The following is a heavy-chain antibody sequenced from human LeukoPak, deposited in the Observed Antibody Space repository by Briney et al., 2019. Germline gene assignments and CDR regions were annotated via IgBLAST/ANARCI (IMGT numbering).Heavy chain of an antibody. CDR1: GGTFSSYA. V-gene: IGHV1-69*13. CDR2: IIPIFGTA. J-gene: IGHJ4*02. CDR3: ARTRYYYDSSGRNYYFDY. D-gene: IGHD3-22*01. Sequence: SVTVSCTASGGTFSSYAISWVRQAPGQGLEWMGGIIPIFGTANYAQKFQGRVTITADESTSTAYMELSSLRSEDTAVYYCARTRYYYDSSGRNYYFDYWGQGTLVTVSS.